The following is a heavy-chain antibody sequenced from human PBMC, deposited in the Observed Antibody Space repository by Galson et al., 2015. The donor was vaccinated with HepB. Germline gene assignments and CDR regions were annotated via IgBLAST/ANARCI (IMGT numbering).Heavy chain of an antibody. CDR1: GYTFISYA. D-gene: IGHD3-16*02. V-gene: IGHV1-3*01. CDR2: INAANGIT. J-gene: IGHJ4*02. CDR3: ARGYDYIWGSYRFDY. Sequence: SVKVSCKASGYTFISYALHWVRQAPGQSLEWMGCINAANGITKYSQNFQGRITITRDTSATTAYMELSSLRSDDTALYFCARGYDYIWGSYRFDYWGQGSLVTVSS.